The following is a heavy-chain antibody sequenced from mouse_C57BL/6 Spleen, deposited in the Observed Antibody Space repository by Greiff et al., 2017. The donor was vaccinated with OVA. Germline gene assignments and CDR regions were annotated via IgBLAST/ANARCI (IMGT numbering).Heavy chain of an antibody. V-gene: IGHV5-9-1*02. D-gene: IGHD4-1*01. CDR2: ISSGGDYI. CDR1: GFTFSSYA. Sequence: EVKLMESGEGLVKPGGSLKLSCAASGFTFSSYAMSWVRQTPEKRLEWVAYISSGGDYIYYAHTVKGRFTISRDNARNTLYLQMSSLKSEDTAMYYCTRDLELGRDWYFDVWGTGTTVTVSS. J-gene: IGHJ1*03. CDR3: TRDLELGRDWYFDV.